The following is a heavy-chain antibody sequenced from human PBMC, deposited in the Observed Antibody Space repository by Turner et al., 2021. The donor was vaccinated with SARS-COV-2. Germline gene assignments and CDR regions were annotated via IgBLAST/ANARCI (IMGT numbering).Heavy chain of an antibody. CDR3: ARLPVGYYGSGSYYHYGMDV. V-gene: IGHV4-39*01. CDR1: GGSISSSSYH. D-gene: IGHD3-10*01. CDR2: IYYSGST. J-gene: IGHJ6*02. Sequence: QLQLQESGPGLVKPSETLSLPCPVPGGSISSSSYHWGWIRTPPGRGLEWMGSIYYSGSTYYTPSLKSRVTISVDTSKNQFSLKLSSVTAADTAVYYCARLPVGYYGSGSYYHYGMDVWGQGTTVTVSS.